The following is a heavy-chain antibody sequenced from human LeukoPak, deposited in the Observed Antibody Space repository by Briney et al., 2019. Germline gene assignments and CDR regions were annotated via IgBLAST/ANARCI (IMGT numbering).Heavy chain of an antibody. CDR2: ISGSGGST. J-gene: IGHJ4*02. V-gene: IGHV3-23*01. CDR3: AKEVGYCSSTSCSPLGH. D-gene: IGHD2-2*01. CDR1: GFTFRSYA. Sequence: GGSLRLSCAASGFTFRSYAMSWVRQAPGKGLEWVSAISGSGGSTYYADSVKGRFTLSRDNSKNTLYLQMNGLRAEDTAVYYCAKEVGYCSSTSCSPLGHWGQGTLVTASS.